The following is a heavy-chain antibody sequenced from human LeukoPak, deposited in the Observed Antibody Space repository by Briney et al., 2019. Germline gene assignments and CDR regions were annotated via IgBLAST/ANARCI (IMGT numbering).Heavy chain of an antibody. CDR2: ISGSGGST. CDR3: APRRGSYFPNNFDY. D-gene: IGHD1-26*01. V-gene: IGHV3-23*01. CDR1: GFTFSSYG. Sequence: GGSLRLSCAASGFTFSSYGMSWVRQAPGKGLEWVSAISGSGGSTYYADSVKGRFTISRDNSKNTLYLQMNSLRAEDTAVYYCAPRRGSYFPNNFDYWGQGTLVTVSS. J-gene: IGHJ4*02.